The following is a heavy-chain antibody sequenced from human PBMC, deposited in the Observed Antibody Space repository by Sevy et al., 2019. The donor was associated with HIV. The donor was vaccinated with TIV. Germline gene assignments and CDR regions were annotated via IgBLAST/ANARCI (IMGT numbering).Heavy chain of an antibody. V-gene: IGHV3-30*02. D-gene: IGHD1-1*01. CDR1: GFTFSNYA. CDR3: ALERLSSNVAEYFQN. J-gene: IGHJ1*01. Sequence: GGSLRLSCAATGFTFSNYAMHWVRQAPGKGMEWVAIIWSDGAYQYHGDSVKGRFTISRDNSKSSLYLQMNSLRGEDTAVYYCALERLSSNVAEYFQNWGQGTLVTVSS. CDR2: IWSDGAYQ.